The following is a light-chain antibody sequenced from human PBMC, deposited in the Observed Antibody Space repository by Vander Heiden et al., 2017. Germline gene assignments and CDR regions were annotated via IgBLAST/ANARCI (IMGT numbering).Light chain of an antibody. J-gene: IGKJ1*01. V-gene: IGKV1-39*01. CDR1: QSISSY. Sequence: DIQMTQSPSSLSASVGDRVTITCRASQSISSYLNWYQQKPGKAPKLLIYTATSLRSGVPSRFSGSGSGTDFTLTMSSLQPEDFGTDYCQQSYSTPRTFGQGTKVEIK. CDR2: TAT. CDR3: QQSYSTPRT.